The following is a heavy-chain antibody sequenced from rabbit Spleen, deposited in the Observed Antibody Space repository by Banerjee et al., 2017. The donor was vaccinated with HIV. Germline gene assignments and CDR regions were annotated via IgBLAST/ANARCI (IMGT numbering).Heavy chain of an antibody. D-gene: IGHD4-1*01. CDR3: ARDLAGVIGWNFSL. Sequence: QEQLVESGGGLVKPEGSLKLSCTASGFSFSAGYYMCWVRQAPGKGLEWIGYIEPIFGNTYYANWVNGRFTISSHNAQNTLYLQMTSLTAADTATYFCARDLAGVIGWNFSLWGPGTLVTVS. CDR1: GFSFSAGYY. V-gene: IGHV1S45*01. CDR2: IEPIFGNT. J-gene: IGHJ4*01.